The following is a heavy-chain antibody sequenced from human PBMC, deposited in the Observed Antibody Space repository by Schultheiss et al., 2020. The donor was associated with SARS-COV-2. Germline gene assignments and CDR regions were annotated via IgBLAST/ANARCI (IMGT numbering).Heavy chain of an antibody. CDR2: IYYSGST. Sequence: SETLSLTCTVSGGSISSYYWSWIRQPPGKGLEWIGYIYYSGSTNYNPSLKSRVTISVDTSKNQFSLKLSSVTAADTAVYYCARHMEGDFWSGIGYYYYYYGMDVWGQGTTVTVSS. D-gene: IGHD3-3*01. CDR3: ARHMEGDFWSGIGYYYYYYGMDV. V-gene: IGHV4-59*08. J-gene: IGHJ6*02. CDR1: GGSISSYY.